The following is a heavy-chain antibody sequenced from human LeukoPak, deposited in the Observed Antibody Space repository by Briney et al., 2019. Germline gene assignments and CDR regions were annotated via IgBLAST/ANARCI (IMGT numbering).Heavy chain of an antibody. D-gene: IGHD5-18*01. CDR1: GGSVSSSRSY. J-gene: IGHJ4*02. V-gene: IGHV4-39*01. Sequence: NPSETLSLTCTVSGGSVSSSRSYWGWIRQSPVKGLEWIGSFYFSGSTYYNPSLKSRVSISLDTSKNQFSRKLTSVTAADTAVYYCATPNGFSYGFFDSWGQGILVTVSS. CDR3: ATPNGFSYGFFDS. CDR2: FYFSGST.